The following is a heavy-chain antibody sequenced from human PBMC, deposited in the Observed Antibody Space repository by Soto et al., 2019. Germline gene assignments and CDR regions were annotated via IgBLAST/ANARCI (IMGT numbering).Heavy chain of an antibody. J-gene: IGHJ3*02. D-gene: IGHD6-19*01. Sequence: EVQLVQSGAEVKKPGESLKISCKGSGYSFTSYWIGWVRQMPGKGLEWMGIIYPGDSDTRYSPSFQGQVTISADKSISTAYLQWSSLKASDTAMYYCATRGYSSGWYDAAFDIWGQGTMVTVSS. CDR2: IYPGDSDT. V-gene: IGHV5-51*03. CDR1: GYSFTSYW. CDR3: ATRGYSSGWYDAAFDI.